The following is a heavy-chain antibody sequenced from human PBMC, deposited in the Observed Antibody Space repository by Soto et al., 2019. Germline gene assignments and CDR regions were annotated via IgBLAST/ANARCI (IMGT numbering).Heavy chain of an antibody. CDR2: IHYSGST. CDR3: ARWQTTVTTYFYYYGLDV. CDR1: GGSISSYY. J-gene: IGHJ6*02. D-gene: IGHD4-17*01. V-gene: IGHV4-59*08. Sequence: SETLSLTCTVSGGSISSYYWSWIRQPPGKRLERIGYIHYSGSTNYNPSLKSRGSMSVDTSKNQFSLTLSSVTAADTAVYYCARWQTTVTTYFYYYGLDVWGQGTTVTVSS.